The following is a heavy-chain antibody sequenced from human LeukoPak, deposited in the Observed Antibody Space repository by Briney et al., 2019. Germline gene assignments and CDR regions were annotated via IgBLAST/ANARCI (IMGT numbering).Heavy chain of an antibody. CDR3: AREVTPYY. J-gene: IGHJ4*02. CDR1: GFTFNTYG. CDR2: ISGSGGAT. D-gene: IGHD2-15*01. Sequence: GGTLRLSCAASGFTFNTYGMSWVRQAPGKGLEWVSGISGSGGATYYADSVKGRFTISRDNAKNSLFLQMNSLRAEDTAVYYCAREVTPYYWGQGTLVTVSS. V-gene: IGHV3-23*01.